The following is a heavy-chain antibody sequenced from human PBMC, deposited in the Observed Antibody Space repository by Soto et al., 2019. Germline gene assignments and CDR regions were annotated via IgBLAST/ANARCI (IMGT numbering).Heavy chain of an antibody. CDR2: INPSGGST. CDR3: ARDYYYGSGSYLGRPFDY. J-gene: IGHJ4*02. D-gene: IGHD3-10*01. CDR1: GYTFTSYY. Sequence: ASVKVSCKASGYTFTSYYMHWVRQAPGQGLEWMGIINPSGGSTSYAQKFQGRVTMTRDTSTSTVYMELSSLRSEDTAVYYCARDYYYGSGSYLGRPFDYWGQVTLVTVSS. V-gene: IGHV1-46*01.